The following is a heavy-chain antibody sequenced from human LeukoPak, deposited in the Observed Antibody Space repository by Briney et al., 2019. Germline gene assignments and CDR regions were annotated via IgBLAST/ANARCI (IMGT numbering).Heavy chain of an antibody. D-gene: IGHD3-22*01. J-gene: IGHJ4*02. V-gene: IGHV1-8*03. CDR3: ARGRGGYYYDTSGYYLDF. CDR2: MNPNSGNT. Sequence: ASVKVSCKASGYTYTNYDINWVRQATGQGLEWMGWMNPNSGNTGYAQKFQGRVTITSNTSISTAYMELSSPRSEDTAVYYCARGRGGYYYDTSGYYLDFWGQGIQVTVSS. CDR1: GYTYTNYD.